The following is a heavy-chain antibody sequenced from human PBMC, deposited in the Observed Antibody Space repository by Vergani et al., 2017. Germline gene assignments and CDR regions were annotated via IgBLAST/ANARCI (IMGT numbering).Heavy chain of an antibody. CDR3: AGYFLAYCSSTNCFEAFDI. V-gene: IGHV3-21*02. CDR2: ISSSSSYI. Sequence: EVQLVESGGGLVKPGGSLRLSCAASGFTFSSYSMNWVRQAPGKGLEWVSSISSSSSYIYYADSMKGRFIISRDNDKNSLYLQMNSLRAEDTAVYYCAGYFLAYCSSTNCFEAFDIWGQGTMVTVSS. CDR1: GFTFSSYS. D-gene: IGHD2-2*01. J-gene: IGHJ3*02.